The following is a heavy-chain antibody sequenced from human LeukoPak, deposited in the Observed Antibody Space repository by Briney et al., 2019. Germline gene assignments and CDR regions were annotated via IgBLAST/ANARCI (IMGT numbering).Heavy chain of an antibody. D-gene: IGHD3-3*01. V-gene: IGHV4-31*03. CDR1: GGSISSGGYY. J-gene: IGHJ6*03. CDR2: IYYSGST. CDR3: AREPKEWSKNNYMDV. Sequence: SETLSLTCTVSGGSISSGGYYWSWIRQHPGKGLEWIGYIYYSGSTYYNPSLKSRVTISVDTSKNQFSLKLSSVTAADTAVYYCAREPKEWSKNNYMDVWGKGTTVTVSS.